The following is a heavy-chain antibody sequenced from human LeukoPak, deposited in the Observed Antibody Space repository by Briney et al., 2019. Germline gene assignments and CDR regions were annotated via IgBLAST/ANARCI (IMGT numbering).Heavy chain of an antibody. Sequence: SQTLSLTCAISGDSVSSNSAAWNWIRQSPSRGLEWLGRTYYRSKWYNDYAVSVKSRITINPDTSKNQFSLQLNSVTPEDTAVYYCAREDIVVVPAAILYDYWGRGTLVTVSS. CDR3: AREDIVVVPAAILYDY. CDR2: TYYRSKWYN. D-gene: IGHD2-2*01. V-gene: IGHV6-1*01. J-gene: IGHJ4*02. CDR1: GDSVSSNSAA.